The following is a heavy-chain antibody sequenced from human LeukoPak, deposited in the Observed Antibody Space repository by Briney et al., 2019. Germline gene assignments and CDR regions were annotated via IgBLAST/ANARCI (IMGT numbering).Heavy chain of an antibody. CDR2: IYTSGST. D-gene: IGHD2-2*01. V-gene: IGHV4-61*02. CDR3: ARHLGDIVVVPAAMDSNWFDP. J-gene: IGHJ5*02. Sequence: SETLSLTCTVSGGSISSGSYYWSWIRQPAGKGLEWIGRIYTSGSTNYNPSLKSRVTISVDTSKNQFSLKLSSVTAADTAVYYCARHLGDIVVVPAAMDSNWFDPWGQGTLVTVSS. CDR1: GGSISSGSYY.